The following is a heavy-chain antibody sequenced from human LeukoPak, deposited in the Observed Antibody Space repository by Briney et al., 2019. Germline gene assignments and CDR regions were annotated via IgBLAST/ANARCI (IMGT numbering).Heavy chain of an antibody. CDR3: ARGVGATRTFDY. CDR2: ISNSGGSPI. D-gene: IGHD1-26*01. CDR1: GFMFSDYY. Sequence: GGSLRLSCAASGFMFSDYYMSWMRQAPGKGLEWVSYISNSGGSPIYNADSVKGRFTISRDNAKNSLYLQMNSLRAEDTAVYYCARGVGATRTFDYWGQGTLVTVSS. J-gene: IGHJ4*02. V-gene: IGHV3-11*01.